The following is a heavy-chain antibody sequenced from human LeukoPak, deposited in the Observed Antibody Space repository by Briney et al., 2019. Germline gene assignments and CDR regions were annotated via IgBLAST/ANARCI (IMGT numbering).Heavy chain of an antibody. V-gene: IGHV1-8*01. J-gene: IGHJ4*02. CDR3: ARNSGLADC. CDR2: MNPNSGNT. CDR1: GYTFTNYD. Sequence: SVKVSCKASGYTFTNYDISWVRQATGQGREWMGWMNPNSGNTGYAGKFQGRVTMTRDTSINTAYMELRSLRSEDTAVYYCARNSGLADCWGQGTLVTVSS. D-gene: IGHD5-12*01.